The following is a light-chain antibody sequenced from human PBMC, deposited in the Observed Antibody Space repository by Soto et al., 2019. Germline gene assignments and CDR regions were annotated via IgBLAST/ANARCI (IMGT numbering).Light chain of an antibody. CDR1: QSVSSSY. V-gene: IGKV3-20*01. CDR3: QQYGSSPPLT. CDR2: GAS. J-gene: IGKJ4*01. Sequence: EIVLTQSPGTLSLSPGERATLSCRASQSVSSSYLAWYQQKPGQAPRLLIYGASSRATGIPDRFSGSGSGTDFTLTISRLEPEDLGVYYCQQYGSSPPLTFGGGTKVEIK.